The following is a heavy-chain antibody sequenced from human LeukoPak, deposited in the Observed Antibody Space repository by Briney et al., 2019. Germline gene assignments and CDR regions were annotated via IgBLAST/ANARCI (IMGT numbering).Heavy chain of an antibody. CDR3: AKRSRATDAFDI. CDR1: GFTFSSYA. CDR2: ISGSGGST. V-gene: IGHV3-23*01. Sequence: GGSLRLSCAASGFTFSSYAMDWIRQTPGKGLEWVSAISGSGGSTYYADSVKGRFTISRDNSKNTLYLQMNSLRAEDTAVYYCAKRSRATDAFDIWGQGTMVTVSS. D-gene: IGHD5-12*01. J-gene: IGHJ3*02.